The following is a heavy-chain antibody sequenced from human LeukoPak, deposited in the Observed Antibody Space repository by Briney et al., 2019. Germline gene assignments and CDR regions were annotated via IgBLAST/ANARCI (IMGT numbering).Heavy chain of an antibody. CDR2: INPNRGGT. J-gene: IGHJ4*02. CDR1: GYTFTGYY. Sequence: ASVKVSCKASGYTFTGYYMHWVRQAPGQGLEWMGWINPNRGGTNYAQKLQGRVTMTTDTSTSTAYMELRSLRSDDTAVYYCARESGAGSYYDYVWGSYRPTNFDYWGQGTLVTVSS. CDR3: ARESGAGSYYDYVWGSYRPTNFDY. D-gene: IGHD3-16*02. V-gene: IGHV1-2*02.